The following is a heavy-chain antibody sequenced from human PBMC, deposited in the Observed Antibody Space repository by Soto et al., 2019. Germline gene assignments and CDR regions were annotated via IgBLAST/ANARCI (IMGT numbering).Heavy chain of an antibody. D-gene: IGHD6-13*01. CDR1: GFSLSNAGLG. V-gene: IGHV2-26*01. Sequence: QVTVKESGPVLVKPTETLTLTCTVSGFSLSNAGLGVSWIRQPPGKALEWLAHIFSNDEKSYSTSLKSRLTISXDXXKSQVVLTMTNLDPVDTATYYCASMYSTTWYWFDPWGQGTLVTVSS. CDR2: IFSNDEK. J-gene: IGHJ5*02. CDR3: ASMYSTTWYWFDP.